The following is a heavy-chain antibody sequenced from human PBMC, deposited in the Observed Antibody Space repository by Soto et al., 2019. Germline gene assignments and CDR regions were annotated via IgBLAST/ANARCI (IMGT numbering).Heavy chain of an antibody. CDR3: AAKIATGY. CDR2: ISHDESYK. Sequence: QVQLVESGGGVVQPGTSLRLSCAASGFTFSSYGMHWVRQAPGKGLEWVAVISHDESYKSHADSVKGRFTISRDNSKNPLYLQMNSLRAEDTALYYCAAKIATGYWGQGTLVTVSS. CDR1: GFTFSSYG. J-gene: IGHJ4*02. V-gene: IGHV3-30*03.